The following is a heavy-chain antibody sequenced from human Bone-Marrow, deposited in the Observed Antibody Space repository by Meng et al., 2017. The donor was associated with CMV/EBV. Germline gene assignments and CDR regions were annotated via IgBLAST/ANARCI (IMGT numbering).Heavy chain of an antibody. Sequence: ASVKVSCKASGYTFTSYDINWVRQATGQGLEWMGWMNPNSGNTGYAQKFQGRVTMTRNTSISTAYMELSSLRSEDTAVYYCATHGIIRRYCSSTSCYTGNVVDYWGQGTLVTVSS. D-gene: IGHD2-2*02. CDR3: ATHGIIRRYCSSTSCYTGNVVDY. CDR1: GYTFTSYD. V-gene: IGHV1-8*01. J-gene: IGHJ4*01. CDR2: MNPNSGNT.